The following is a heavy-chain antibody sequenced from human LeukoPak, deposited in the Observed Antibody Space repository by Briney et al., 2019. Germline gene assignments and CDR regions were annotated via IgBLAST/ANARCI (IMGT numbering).Heavy chain of an antibody. J-gene: IGHJ4*02. CDR3: ARHGPLYDIWSAQFYFDY. V-gene: IGHV4-59*08. Sequence: SETLSLTCTVSGDSISTYYWSWIRQPPGKRLEWIRYIYSSGTTNYNPSLKSRVTISVDTSKNQFSLRLSSVTAADTAVYYCARHGPLYDIWSAQFYFDYWGQGTPVTVSS. D-gene: IGHD3-3*01. CDR2: IYSSGTT. CDR1: GDSISTYY.